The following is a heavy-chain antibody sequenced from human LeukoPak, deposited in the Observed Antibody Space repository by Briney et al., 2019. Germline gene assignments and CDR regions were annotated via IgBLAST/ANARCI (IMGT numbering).Heavy chain of an antibody. CDR1: GFTFSSYS. V-gene: IGHV3-21*01. CDR3: ARQWGSGLGGYFDY. CDR2: ISSSSSYI. J-gene: IGHJ4*02. Sequence: PGGSLRLSCAASGFTFSSYSMNWVRQAPGKGLEWVSSISSSSSYIYYADSVKGRFTISRDNAKNSLYLQMNSLRAEDTAVYYCARQWGSGLGGYFDYWGQGTLVTVSS. D-gene: IGHD6-19*01.